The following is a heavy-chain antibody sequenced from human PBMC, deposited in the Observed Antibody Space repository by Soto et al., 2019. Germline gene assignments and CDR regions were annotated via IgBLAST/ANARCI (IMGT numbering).Heavy chain of an antibody. V-gene: IGHV4-39*01. CDR2: IYYSGST. D-gene: IGHD2-8*01. J-gene: IGHJ3*02. CDR3: ARRVYCTNGVCYDAFDI. CDR1: GGSISSSSYY. Sequence: SETLSLTCTVSGGSISSSSYYWGWIRQPPGKGLEWIGSIYYSGSTYYNPSLKSRVTISVDTSKNQFSLKLSSVTAADTAVYYCARRVYCTNGVCYDAFDIWGQGTMVTVSS.